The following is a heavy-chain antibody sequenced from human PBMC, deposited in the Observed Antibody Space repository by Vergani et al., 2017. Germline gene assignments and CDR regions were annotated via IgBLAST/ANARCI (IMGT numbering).Heavy chain of an antibody. CDR3: VRDVRVSRT. Sequence: EVQLLESGGGLVQPGGSLRLSCAASVFTFSSYTMSWVRQVPGKGLEWVSSISGNNDDVYYADSVKGLFTISRDNAKTSLYLDISSLRAEDTAVYYCVRDVRVSRTWGQGTLVAVSS. CDR1: VFTFSSYT. CDR2: ISGNNDDV. J-gene: IGHJ3*01. V-gene: IGHV3-21*01.